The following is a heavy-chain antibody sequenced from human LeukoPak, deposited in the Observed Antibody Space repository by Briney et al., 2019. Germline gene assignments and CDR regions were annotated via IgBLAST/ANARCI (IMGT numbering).Heavy chain of an antibody. J-gene: IGHJ4*02. CDR3: ARSPVDTAMAGTFDY. V-gene: IGHV1-69*06. CDR2: IIPIFGTA. Sequence: GASVKVSCKASGGTFSSYAISWVRQAPGQGLEWMGGIIPIFGTANYAQKFQGRVTITADKSTSTAYMELSSLRSEDTAVYYCARSPVDTAMAGTFDYWGQGTLVTVSS. CDR1: GGTFSSYA. D-gene: IGHD5-18*01.